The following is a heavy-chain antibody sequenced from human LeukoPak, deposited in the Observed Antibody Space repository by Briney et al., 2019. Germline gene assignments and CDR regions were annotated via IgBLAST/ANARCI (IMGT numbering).Heavy chain of an antibody. CDR2: ISGSGGST. CDR1: GFTFSSYA. D-gene: IGHD6-19*01. Sequence: GGSLRLSCAASGFTFSSYAMSWVRQAPGKGLEWVSAISGSGGSTYYADSVKGRFTISRDNSKNTLYLQMNSLRAEDTAVYYCAMFHSSGWEKGYWGQGTLVTVSS. V-gene: IGHV3-23*01. J-gene: IGHJ4*02. CDR3: AMFHSSGWEKGY.